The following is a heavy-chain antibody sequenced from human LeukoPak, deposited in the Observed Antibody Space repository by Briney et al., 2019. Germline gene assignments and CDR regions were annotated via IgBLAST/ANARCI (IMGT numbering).Heavy chain of an antibody. CDR2: ITSNGGST. D-gene: IGHD3-3*02. Sequence: GGSLRLSCAASGFTFSSYAMHWVRQAPGKGLEYVSAITSNGGSTYYANSVKGRFTISRDNSKDTLYLQMGSLRAEDMAVYYCARSIFGVVNWFDPWGQGTLVTVSS. CDR1: GFTFSSYA. V-gene: IGHV3-64*01. CDR3: ARSIFGVVNWFDP. J-gene: IGHJ5*02.